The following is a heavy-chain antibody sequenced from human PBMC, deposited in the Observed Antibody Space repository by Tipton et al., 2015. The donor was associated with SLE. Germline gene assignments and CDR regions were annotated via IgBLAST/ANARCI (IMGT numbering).Heavy chain of an antibody. CDR3: ARHISQDRIAARLADAFDI. CDR2: IYHSGST. CDR1: GYSISSGYY. J-gene: IGHJ3*02. D-gene: IGHD6-6*01. V-gene: IGHV4-38-2*01. Sequence: TLSLICAVSGYSISSGYYWGWIRQPPGKGLEWIGSIYHSGSTYYNPSLKSRVTISVDTSKNQFSLKLSSVTAADTAVYYCARHISQDRIAARLADAFDIWGQGTMVTVSS.